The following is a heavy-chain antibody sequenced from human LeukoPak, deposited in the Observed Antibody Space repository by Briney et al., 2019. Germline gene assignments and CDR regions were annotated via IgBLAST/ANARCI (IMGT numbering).Heavy chain of an antibody. CDR1: GGSISSYY. D-gene: IGHD2-2*01. J-gene: IGHJ3*02. CDR2: IYYSGST. CDR3: ARDWEHCSSTSCYHPGAFDI. V-gene: IGHV4-59*01. Sequence: SETLSLTCTVSGGSISSYYWSWIRQPPGKGLEWIVYIYYSGSTNYNPSLKSRVTISVDTSKNQFSLKLSSVTAADTAVYYCARDWEHCSSTSCYHPGAFDIWGQGTMVTVSS.